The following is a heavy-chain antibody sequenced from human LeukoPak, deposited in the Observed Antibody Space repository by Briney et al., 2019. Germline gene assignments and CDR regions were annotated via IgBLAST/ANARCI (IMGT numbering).Heavy chain of an antibody. D-gene: IGHD3-22*01. Sequence: GASVKVSCKASGYTFTGYYMHWVRQAPGQGLEWMGRINPNSGGTNYAQKFQGRVTMTRGTSISTAYMELSRLRSDDTAVYYCASSRILHSSAYMKWGQGTLVTVSS. J-gene: IGHJ4*02. CDR3: ASSRILHSSAYMK. V-gene: IGHV1-2*06. CDR1: GYTFTGYY. CDR2: INPNSGGT.